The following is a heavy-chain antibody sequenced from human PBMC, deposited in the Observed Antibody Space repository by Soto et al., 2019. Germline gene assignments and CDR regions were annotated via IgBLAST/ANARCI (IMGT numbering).Heavy chain of an antibody. CDR3: ARSGDNYNRLDY. D-gene: IGHD1-1*01. CDR1: GFTFSDYY. Sequence: GGSLRLSCEGSGFTFSDYYISWIRQAPGKGLEWISYSSNSGTFSRYADSVKGRFSISRDNTKNLLYLQMNSLRAEDTAVYYCARSGDNYNRLDYWGRGTPVIVSS. V-gene: IGHV3-11*06. CDR2: SSNSGTFS. J-gene: IGHJ4*02.